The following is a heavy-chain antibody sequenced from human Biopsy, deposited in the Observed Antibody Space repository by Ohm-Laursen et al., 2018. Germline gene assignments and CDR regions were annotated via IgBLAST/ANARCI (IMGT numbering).Heavy chain of an antibody. CDR3: AKGYGPDNWFDP. CDR2: ITGSGGST. D-gene: IGHD3-16*01. J-gene: IGHJ5*02. V-gene: IGHV3-23*01. CDR1: GFTFNTYA. Sequence: SLRLSCAASGFTFNTYAMTWVRQAPGEGLEWVSSITGSGGSTYYPDSVKGRFTISRDNSKNSLYLQMNSLRAEDTAVYYCAKGYGPDNWFDPWGQGTLVTVSS.